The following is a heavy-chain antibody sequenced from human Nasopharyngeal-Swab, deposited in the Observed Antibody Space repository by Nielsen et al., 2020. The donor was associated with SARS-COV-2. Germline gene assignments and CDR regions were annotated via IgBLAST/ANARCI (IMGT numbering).Heavy chain of an antibody. D-gene: IGHD6-13*01. CDR1: GFSLSTRGVG. Sequence: SGPTLVKPTQTLSLSCTFSGFSLSTRGVGVGWIRQPPGKALEWLALIYWDDDKRHSPSLKRRLTITKDTSKNQVVLTMTNMDPVDTATYYCALSGDIAAAGYDYYMDVWGKGTTVTVSS. J-gene: IGHJ6*03. CDR2: IYWDDDK. CDR3: ALSGDIAAAGYDYYMDV. V-gene: IGHV2-5*02.